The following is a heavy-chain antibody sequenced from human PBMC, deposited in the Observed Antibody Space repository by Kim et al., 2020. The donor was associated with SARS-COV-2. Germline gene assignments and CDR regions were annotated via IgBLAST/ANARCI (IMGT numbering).Heavy chain of an antibody. V-gene: IGHV7-4-1*02. CDR2: INTNTGNP. J-gene: IGHJ4*02. CDR3: ARVKGTYSGSYSGGFDY. Sequence: ASVKVSCKASGYTFTSYAMNWVRQAPGRGLEWMGWINTNTGNPTYAQGFTGRFVFSLDTSVSTAYLQISSLKAEDTAVYYCARVKGTYSGSYSGGFDYWGQGTLVTVSS. CDR1: GYTFTSYA. D-gene: IGHD1-26*01.